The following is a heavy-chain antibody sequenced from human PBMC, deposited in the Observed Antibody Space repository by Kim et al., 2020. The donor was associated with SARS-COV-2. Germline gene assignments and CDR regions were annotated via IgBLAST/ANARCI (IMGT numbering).Heavy chain of an antibody. J-gene: IGHJ4*02. V-gene: IGHV5-51*01. CDR1: GYSFTAYS. CDR2: IYPYDSGT. D-gene: IGHD1-26*01. Sequence: GESLKISCKGSGYSFTAYSIAWVRQMPGQGLDWMGSIYPYDSGTRYSLSSQGRVTISADNSINTVYLQWSSLRASDTALYYCARLGRGSLDYWGQGALVTVSS. CDR3: ARLGRGSLDY.